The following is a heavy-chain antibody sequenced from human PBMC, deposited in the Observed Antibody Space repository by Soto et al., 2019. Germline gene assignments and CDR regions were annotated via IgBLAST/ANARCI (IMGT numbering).Heavy chain of an antibody. D-gene: IGHD3-9*01. CDR2: ISAYNGNT. V-gene: IGHV1-18*01. CDR3: AREVAYYDILTGYYKSYYFDY. J-gene: IGHJ4*02. CDR1: GYTFTSYG. Sequence: ASVKVSCKASGYTFTSYGISWVRQAPGQGLEWMGWISAYNGNTNYAQKLQGRVTMTTDTSTSTAYMELRSLRSDDTAVYYCAREVAYYDILTGYYKSYYFDYWGQGTLVTVSS.